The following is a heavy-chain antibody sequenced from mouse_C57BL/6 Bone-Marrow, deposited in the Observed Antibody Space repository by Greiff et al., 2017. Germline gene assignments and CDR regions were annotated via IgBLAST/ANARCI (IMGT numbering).Heavy chain of an antibody. CDR3: ARGLRRRFAY. J-gene: IGHJ3*01. V-gene: IGHV1-50*01. CDR1: GYTFTSYW. D-gene: IGHD2-4*01. Sequence: QVQLQQPGAELVKPGASVKLSCKASGYTFTSYWMQWVKQRPGQGLEWIGEIDPSDSYTNYNQKFKGKATLTVDTSSSTAYMQLSSLTSEDSAVYYCARGLRRRFAYWGQGTLVTVSA. CDR2: IDPSDSYT.